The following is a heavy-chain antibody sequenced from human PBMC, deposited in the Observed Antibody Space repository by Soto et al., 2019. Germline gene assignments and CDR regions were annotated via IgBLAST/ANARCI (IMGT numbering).Heavy chain of an antibody. CDR3: ARMATYDSSDSPT. CDR2: IDWDDGK. Sequence: ESGPTLVNPTQTLTLTCTFSGFSLSTSGMCVSWIRQPPGKALEWLARIDWDDGKYYSTSLKTRLTISKDTSKNQVILTMTNMDPVDTATYYGARMATYDSSDSPTWRHGTLVTVS. J-gene: IGHJ5*01. CDR1: GFSLSTSGMC. D-gene: IGHD3-22*01. V-gene: IGHV2-70*11.